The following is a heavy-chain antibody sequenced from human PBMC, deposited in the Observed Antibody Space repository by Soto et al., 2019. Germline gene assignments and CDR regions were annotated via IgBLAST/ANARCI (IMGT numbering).Heavy chain of an antibody. J-gene: IGHJ6*02. Sequence: QVQLVESGGGVVQPGRSLRLSCVASGFTFGTYAIHWVSQAPGKGLQWVALISYEGSNTYYADSVKGRFTVSRDNSKSTLYLQMNSLRPEDTGVYYCARVTPGNNLYYFSGMDVWGQGTSVTVSS. CDR3: ARVTPGNNLYYFSGMDV. D-gene: IGHD1-1*01. CDR2: ISYEGSNT. V-gene: IGHV3-30-3*01. CDR1: GFTFGTYA.